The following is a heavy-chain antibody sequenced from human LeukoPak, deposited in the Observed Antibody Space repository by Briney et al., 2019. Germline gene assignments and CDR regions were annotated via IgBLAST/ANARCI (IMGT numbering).Heavy chain of an antibody. D-gene: IGHD1-20*01. J-gene: IGHJ4*02. CDR2: IKQGGSER. V-gene: IGHV3-7*05. CDR3: ARGVTGFTPYY. CDR1: GFTFSTYC. Sequence: HSGGSLILSCAASGFTFSTYCMTWVRQAPGKGLEWVASIKQGGSERFYVDSVKGRFNISRDNVENSLFLQMNSLRPEDTAVYYCARGVTGFTPYYWGQGTLVTVSS.